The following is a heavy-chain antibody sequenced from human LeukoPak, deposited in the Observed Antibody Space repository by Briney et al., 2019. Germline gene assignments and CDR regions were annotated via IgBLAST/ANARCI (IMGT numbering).Heavy chain of an antibody. CDR2: IKSKTDGGTT. D-gene: IGHD5/OR15-5a*01. J-gene: IGHJ5*02. CDR3: TTEFVYDSPGP. CDR1: GFTVSSNY. Sequence: PGGSLRLSCAASGFTVSSNYMSWVRQAPGKGLEWVGRIKSKTDGGTTDYAAPVKGRFTISRDDSKNTLYLQMNSLKTEDTAVYYCTTEFVYDSPGPWGQGTLVTVSS. V-gene: IGHV3-15*01.